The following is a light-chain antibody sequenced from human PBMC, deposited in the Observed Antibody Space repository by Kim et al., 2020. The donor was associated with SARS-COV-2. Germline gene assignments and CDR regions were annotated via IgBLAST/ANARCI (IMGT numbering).Light chain of an antibody. V-gene: IGKV3-20*01. CDR1: QSISSTF. CDR3: LQYVDSPYT. CDR2: GAS. J-gene: IGKJ2*01. Sequence: LSPGERATLSCRASQSISSTFLAWYQQKPGQAPRLLIYGASSRATGIPDRFSGSGSGTDFTLTISRLEPEDFAVFYCLQYVDSPYTFGQGTKLDI.